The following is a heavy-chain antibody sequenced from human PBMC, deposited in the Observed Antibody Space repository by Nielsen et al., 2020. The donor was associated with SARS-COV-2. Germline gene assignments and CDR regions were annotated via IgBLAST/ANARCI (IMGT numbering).Heavy chain of an antibody. D-gene: IGHD3-10*01. V-gene: IGHV4-61*05. Sequence: WIRQPPGKGLEWIGYIYYSGSTYYNPSLKSRVTISVDKSKNQFSLKLSSVTAADTAVYYCARGYYGSGSYYNRARVHYYGMDVWGQGTTVTVSS. CDR2: IYYSGST. J-gene: IGHJ6*02. CDR3: ARGYYGSGSYYNRARVHYYGMDV.